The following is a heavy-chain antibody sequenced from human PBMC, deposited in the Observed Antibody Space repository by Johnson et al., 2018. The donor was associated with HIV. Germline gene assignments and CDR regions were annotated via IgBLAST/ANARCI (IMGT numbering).Heavy chain of an antibody. CDR1: GFTFDDYD. CDR3: TVWRWGWSGQEPFDV. CDR2: IRSDGVNK. V-gene: IGHV3-30*02. D-gene: IGHD3-3*01. J-gene: IGHJ3*01. Sequence: VQLVESGGGVVRPGGSLRLSCAASGFTFDDYDMPWVRQAPGKGLEWLAYIRSDGVNKQYTDSVKGRFTISRDNSKNTVYLQMNSLRDEDTSVYYCTVWRWGWSGQEPFDVWGPGTMVTVSS.